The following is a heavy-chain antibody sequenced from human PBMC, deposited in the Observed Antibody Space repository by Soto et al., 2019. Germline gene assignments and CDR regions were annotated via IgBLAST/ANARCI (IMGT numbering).Heavy chain of an antibody. CDR3: ARDRRVWSGYSTTHYYYYHGMDV. Sequence: ASVKVSCKASGYTFPSYYMHWVRQAPGQGLEWMGIINPSGGSTSYAQKFQGRVTMTRDTSTSTVYMELGSLRSEDTAVYYCARDRRVWSGYSTTHYYYYHGMDVWGQGTTVTVSS. D-gene: IGHD3-3*01. CDR1: GYTFPSYY. J-gene: IGHJ6*02. V-gene: IGHV1-46*01. CDR2: INPSGGST.